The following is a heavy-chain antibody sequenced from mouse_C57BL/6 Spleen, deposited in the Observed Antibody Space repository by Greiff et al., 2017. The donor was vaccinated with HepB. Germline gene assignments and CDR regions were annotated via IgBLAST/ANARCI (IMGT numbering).Heavy chain of an antibody. Sequence: QVHVKQSGAELVKPGASVKISCKASGYAFSSYWMNWVKQRPGKGLEWIGQIYPGDGDTNYNGKFKGKATLTADKSSSTAYMQLSSLTSEDSAVYFCARPGLGPFAYWGQGTLVTVSA. CDR3: ARPGLGPFAY. CDR2: IYPGDGDT. CDR1: GYAFSSYW. D-gene: IGHD4-1*01. J-gene: IGHJ3*01. V-gene: IGHV1-80*01.